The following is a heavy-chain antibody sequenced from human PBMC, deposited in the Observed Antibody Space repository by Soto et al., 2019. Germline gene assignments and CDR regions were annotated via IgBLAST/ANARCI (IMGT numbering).Heavy chain of an antibody. CDR1: GYSFTKYW. Sequence: GESLKISCQGSGYSFTKYWITWVRQIPGKGLDWMGRVDPSNSYTQYSPSFQGRVSISVDKSISTAYLQWSSLKASDTAMYFCASPITVFGVLFLWGQGTQVTVSS. CDR2: VDPSNSYT. D-gene: IGHD3-3*01. CDR3: ASPITVFGVLFL. J-gene: IGHJ4*02. V-gene: IGHV5-10-1*01.